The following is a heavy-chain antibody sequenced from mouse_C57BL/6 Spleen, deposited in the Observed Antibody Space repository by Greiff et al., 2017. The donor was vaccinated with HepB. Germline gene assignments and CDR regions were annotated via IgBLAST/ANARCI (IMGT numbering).Heavy chain of an antibody. J-gene: IGHJ4*01. CDR3: ARSAWSYYAMDY. CDR1: GYAFSSSW. Sequence: VQLVESGPELVKPGASVKISCKASGYAFSSSWMNWVKQRPGKGLEWIGRIYPGDGDTNYNGKFKGKATLTADKSSSTAYMQLSSLTSEDSAVYFCARSAWSYYAMDYWGQGTSVTVSS. V-gene: IGHV1-82*01. CDR2: IYPGDGDT.